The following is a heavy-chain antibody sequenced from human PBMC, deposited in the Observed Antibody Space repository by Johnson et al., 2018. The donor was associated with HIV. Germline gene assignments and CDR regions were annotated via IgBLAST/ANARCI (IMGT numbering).Heavy chain of an antibody. D-gene: IGHD2-21*02. CDR2: VNPNGDST. Sequence: QLVESGGGLVQPGGSLRLSCAASQFIFSNYYMNCVRQAPGNGLELVGQVNPNGDSTYLIDSGKDRFNTSRDNAKNTLHLQMNSLKTEDTAMYYCARVTAYNSLDIWGQGTMVNVSS. J-gene: IGHJ3*02. CDR1: QFIFSNYY. V-gene: IGHV3-25*04. CDR3: ARVTAYNSLDI.